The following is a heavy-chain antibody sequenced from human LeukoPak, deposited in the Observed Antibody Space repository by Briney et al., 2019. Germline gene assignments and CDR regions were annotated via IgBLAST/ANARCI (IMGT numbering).Heavy chain of an antibody. CDR3: ARLPVDTAMAFDY. Sequence: SETLSLTCTVSGGSISSYYWSWIRQPPRKGLEWIGYIYYSGSTNYNPSLKSRVTISVDTSKNQFSLKLSPVTAADTAVYYCARLPVDTAMAFDYWGQGTLVTVSS. J-gene: IGHJ4*02. V-gene: IGHV4-59*08. CDR2: IYYSGST. D-gene: IGHD5-18*01. CDR1: GGSISSYY.